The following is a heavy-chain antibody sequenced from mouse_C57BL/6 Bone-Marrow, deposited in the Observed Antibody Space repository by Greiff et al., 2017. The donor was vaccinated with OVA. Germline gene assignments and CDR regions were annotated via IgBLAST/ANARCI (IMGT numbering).Heavy chain of an antibody. J-gene: IGHJ1*03. CDR2: IRNKANGYTT. Sequence: EVMLVESGGGLVQPGGSLSLSCAASGFTFTDYYMSWVRQPPGKALEWLGFIRNKANGYTTEYSASVKGRFTISRDNSQSILYLQMNALRAEDSATYYCARYKGYYGSSSWYFDVWGTGTTVTVSS. CDR1: GFTFTDYY. V-gene: IGHV7-3*01. CDR3: ARYKGYYGSSSWYFDV. D-gene: IGHD1-1*01.